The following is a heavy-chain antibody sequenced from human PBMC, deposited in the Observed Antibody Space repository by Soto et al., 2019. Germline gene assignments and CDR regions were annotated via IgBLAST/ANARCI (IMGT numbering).Heavy chain of an antibody. D-gene: IGHD4-17*01. CDR3: ARRGGYMTTVSNPYYYYMDV. CDR2: INHSGST. CDR1: GGSFSGYY. Sequence: SETLSLTCAVYGGSFSGYYWSWIRQPPGKGLEWIGEINHSGSTNYNPSLKSRVTISVDTSKNQFSLKLSSVTAADTAVYYCARRGGYMTTVSNPYYYYMDVWGKGTTVTVSS. V-gene: IGHV4-34*01. J-gene: IGHJ6*03.